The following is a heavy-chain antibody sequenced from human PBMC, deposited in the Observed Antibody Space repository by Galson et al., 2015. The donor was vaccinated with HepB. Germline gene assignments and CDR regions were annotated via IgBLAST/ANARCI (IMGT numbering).Heavy chain of an antibody. CDR2: ISANNGNR. V-gene: IGHV1-18*01. CDR1: GYTFINYG. J-gene: IGHJ6*02. D-gene: IGHD3-3*01. CDR3: AREGRLGVAIHYYYGMDV. Sequence: SVKVSCKASGYTFINYGISWVRQAPGQGLEWMGWISANNGNRNYAEMFQGRVTMTTDTSTTTAYMELRSLRSDDTAVYYCAREGRLGVAIHYYYGMDVWGQGTTVTVSS.